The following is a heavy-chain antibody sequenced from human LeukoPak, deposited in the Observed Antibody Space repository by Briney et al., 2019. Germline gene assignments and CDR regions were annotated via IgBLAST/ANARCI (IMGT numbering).Heavy chain of an antibody. CDR2: IDWDDDK. D-gene: IGHD6-19*01. J-gene: IGHJ4*02. CDR3: ARSGYSSGWAGGYYFDY. CDR1: GFSLSTSGMC. V-gene: IGHV2-70*11. Sequence: SGPTLVNPTQTLTLTCTFSGFSLSTSGMCVSWIRQPPGKALEWLARIDWDDDKYYSTSLKTRLTISKDTSKNQVVLTMTNMDPVDTATYYCARSGYSSGWAGGYYFDYWGQGTLSPSPQ.